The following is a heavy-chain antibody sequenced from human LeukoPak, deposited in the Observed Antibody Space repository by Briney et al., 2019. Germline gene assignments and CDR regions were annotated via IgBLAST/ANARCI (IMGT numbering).Heavy chain of an antibody. D-gene: IGHD3-10*01. V-gene: IGHV1-8*02. CDR1: GYTFTSYD. J-gene: IGHJ5*02. CDR3: ARFMVRGVLGP. Sequence: GASVMVSCKASGYTFTSYDINWVRQATGQGLEWMGWINPNSGNTGYAQKFQDRVTMTSSTSASTAYMELRSLTSEDTAVYYCARFMVRGVLGPWGQGTLVTVSS. CDR2: INPNSGNT.